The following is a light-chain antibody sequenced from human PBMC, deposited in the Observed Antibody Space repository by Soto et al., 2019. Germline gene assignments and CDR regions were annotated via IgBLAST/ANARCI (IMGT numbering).Light chain of an antibody. CDR1: SPHFGNNF. V-gene: IGLV1-51*02. Sequence: QSVLTQPPPVSAAPGEKVTISCSGSSPHFGNNFVSWYQQLPGTAPKLLIYENNKRPSGIPDRFSGSKSGTSATLGITGLQTGDEADYYCGTWDSSLSASYVFGTGTKVTVL. J-gene: IGLJ1*01. CDR2: ENN. CDR3: GTWDSSLSASYV.